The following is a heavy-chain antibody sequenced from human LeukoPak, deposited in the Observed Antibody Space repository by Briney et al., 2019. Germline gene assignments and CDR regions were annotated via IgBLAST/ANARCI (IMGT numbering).Heavy chain of an antibody. Sequence: GASVKVSCKASGGTFISYAISWVRQAPGQGREWMGGITPIFGTANYAQKFQGRVTITADESTSTDYMELSSLRSEDTAVYYCARDSCSGGSCYSRYYYYYGMDVWGKGTTVTVSS. J-gene: IGHJ6*04. D-gene: IGHD2-15*01. CDR3: ARDSCSGGSCYSRYYYYYGMDV. CDR2: ITPIFGTA. CDR1: GGTFISYA. V-gene: IGHV1-69*13.